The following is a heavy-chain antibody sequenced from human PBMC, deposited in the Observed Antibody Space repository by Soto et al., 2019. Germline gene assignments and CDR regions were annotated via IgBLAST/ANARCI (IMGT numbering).Heavy chain of an antibody. D-gene: IGHD3-10*01. J-gene: IGHJ5*02. CDR1: GFNFSNYG. Sequence: QVQLVESGGGVVHPGRSLRLSCAASGFNFSNYGMQWVRQAPGKGLEWGAHIWYDGSNKYYADSVKGRFTISRDNSKNTLYLQMDSLRPDDTAVYYCARASGATVSWGQGTLVTV. V-gene: IGHV3-33*01. CDR3: ARASGATVS. CDR2: IWYDGSNK.